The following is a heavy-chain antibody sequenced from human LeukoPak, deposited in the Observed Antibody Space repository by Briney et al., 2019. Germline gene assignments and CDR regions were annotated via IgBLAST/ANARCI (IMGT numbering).Heavy chain of an antibody. CDR2: ISGSGGST. CDR3: AREGYDYVWGSYRYSYFDY. D-gene: IGHD3-16*02. CDR1: GFTFSSYA. Sequence: GGSLRLSCAASGFTFSSYAMSWVRQAPGKGLEWVSAISGSGGSTYYADSVKGRFTISRDNSKNTLYLQMNSLRAEDTAVYYCAREGYDYVWGSYRYSYFDYWGQGTLVTVSS. J-gene: IGHJ4*02. V-gene: IGHV3-23*01.